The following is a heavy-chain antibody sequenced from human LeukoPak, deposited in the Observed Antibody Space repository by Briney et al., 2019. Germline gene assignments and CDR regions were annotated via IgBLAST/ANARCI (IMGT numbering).Heavy chain of an antibody. D-gene: IGHD3-16*01. CDR1: GFPFSDYY. Sequence: PGGSLRLSCDASGFPFSDYYMTWVRRAPGKGLESLSYISGGGNIINYADSVKGRFTISRDNAKNSLYLQMNSLRAEDTAVYYCARDDAEYYDYVWGSSAGYWGQGTLVTVSS. CDR2: ISGGGNII. J-gene: IGHJ4*02. CDR3: ARDDAEYYDYVWGSSAGY. V-gene: IGHV3-11*04.